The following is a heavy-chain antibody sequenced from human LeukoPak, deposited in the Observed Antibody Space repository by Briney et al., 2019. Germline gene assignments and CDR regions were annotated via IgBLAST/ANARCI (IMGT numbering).Heavy chain of an antibody. CDR3: ARRNLWTQNDAFDI. CDR1: GYTFTSYA. Sequence: SVKVSCKASGYTFTSYAISWVRQAPGQGLEWMGRIIPIFGTANYAQKFQGRVTITTDESTSTAYMELSSLRSEDTAAYYCARRNLWTQNDAFDIWGQGTMVTVSS. D-gene: IGHD2-21*01. CDR2: IIPIFGTA. V-gene: IGHV1-69*05. J-gene: IGHJ3*02.